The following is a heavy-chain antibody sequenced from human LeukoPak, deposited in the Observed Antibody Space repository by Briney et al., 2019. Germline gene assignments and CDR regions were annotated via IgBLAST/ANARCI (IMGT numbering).Heavy chain of an antibody. CDR2: IYTYGTS. V-gene: IGHV4-4*07. D-gene: IGHD5-24*01. J-gene: IGHJ4*02. CDR1: GGSMDRLP. Sequence: SETLSLTCTVSGGSMDRLPWNWIRQPAGKGLEWIGRIYTYGTSSYNPSLKSRVSMSVDTSKNQFSLKVNSVTAADTAVYYCAKSYIGKDGYSYFEYWGQGIPVTVSS. CDR3: AKSYIGKDGYSYFEY.